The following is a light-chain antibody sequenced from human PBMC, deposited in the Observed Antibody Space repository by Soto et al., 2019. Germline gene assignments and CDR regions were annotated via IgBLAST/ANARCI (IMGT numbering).Light chain of an antibody. J-gene: IGKJ1*01. CDR1: ETVTGKY. Sequence: EIVLTQSPGTLSLSPGDRATLSCRASETVTGKYLAWYQQKAGQAPRLLIFAASNRATGIPDRFSGSGSGTDFTLTIRRLEPEDFAVYFCQQYSSPPQTFGQGTKVEIK. CDR2: AAS. V-gene: IGKV3-20*01. CDR3: QQYSSPPQT.